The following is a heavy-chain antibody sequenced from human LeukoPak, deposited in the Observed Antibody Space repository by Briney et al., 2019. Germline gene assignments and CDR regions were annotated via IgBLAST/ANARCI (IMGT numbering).Heavy chain of an antibody. J-gene: IGHJ4*02. CDR2: IYNDGSTT. V-gene: IGHV3-74*01. CDR1: GFTFSNYW. Sequence: GGSLRLSCAASGFTFSNYWVHWVRQAPGKGLVWVSRIYNDGSTTTYADSVKGRFTISRDNAMNTLYLQMNSLRAEDTAVYYCARTLYAAAGIVNWGRGTLVTVSS. D-gene: IGHD6-13*01. CDR3: ARTLYAAAGIVN.